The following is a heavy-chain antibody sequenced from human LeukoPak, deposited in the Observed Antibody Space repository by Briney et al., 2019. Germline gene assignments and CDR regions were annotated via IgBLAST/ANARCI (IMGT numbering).Heavy chain of an antibody. V-gene: IGHV3-74*01. CDR2: INSDGSST. CDR3: TRDYGSGSFDY. J-gene: IGHJ4*02. Sequence: PGRSLRLSCAASRFTFSSYWMHWVRQAPGKGLVWVSRINSDGSSTTDADSVKGRFTISRDNAKNTLYLQMNSLRVEDTAVYYCTRDYGSGSFDYWGQGTLVTVSS. D-gene: IGHD3-10*01. CDR1: RFTFSSYW.